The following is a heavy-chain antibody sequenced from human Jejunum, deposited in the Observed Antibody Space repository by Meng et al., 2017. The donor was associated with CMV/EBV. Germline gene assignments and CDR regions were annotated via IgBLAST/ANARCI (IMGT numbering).Heavy chain of an antibody. CDR2: IYYTGTT. V-gene: IGHV4-59*01. CDR1: GGSISSSY. Sequence: QGELQEAGHGLVKPSETLSLTCTVSGGSISSSYWSWIRQPPGKGLEWIGYIYYTGTTNYNPSLKSRVTISLDTSKNQFSLKLTSMTAADTAVYYCARGAGWYAFWGQGTLVTVSS. J-gene: IGHJ5*01. CDR3: ARGAGWYAF.